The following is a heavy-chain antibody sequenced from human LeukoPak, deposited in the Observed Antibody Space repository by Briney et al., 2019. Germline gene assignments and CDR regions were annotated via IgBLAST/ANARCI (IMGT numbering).Heavy chain of an antibody. CDR3: DRTSYYDSSSYFYFDY. CDR1: GGYFSGYD. CDR2: INHSGST. Sequence: PSETLPLTCAVYGGYFSGYDWSWIRRPPGKGLEWIGEINHSGSTNYNPSLESRVTISVDTSKNQFSLKLSSVTAAYTAVYYCDRTSYYDSSSYFYFDYWGQGAQVTVSS. D-gene: IGHD3-22*01. V-gene: IGHV4-34*01. J-gene: IGHJ4*02.